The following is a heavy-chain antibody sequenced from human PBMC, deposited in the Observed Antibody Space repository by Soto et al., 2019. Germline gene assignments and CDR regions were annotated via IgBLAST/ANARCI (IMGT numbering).Heavy chain of an antibody. D-gene: IGHD3-16*01. Sequence: QVQLVESGGGVVQPGRSLRLSCAASGFTFSSDAMHWVRQAPGKGLEWVAIIWYDGSNKFYADSVKGRFTISRDNSKNTLYLQMNSLRAEDTAVYYCARDLADYWGQGTLVTVSS. CDR1: GFTFSSDA. V-gene: IGHV3-33*01. CDR2: IWYDGSNK. CDR3: ARDLADY. J-gene: IGHJ4*02.